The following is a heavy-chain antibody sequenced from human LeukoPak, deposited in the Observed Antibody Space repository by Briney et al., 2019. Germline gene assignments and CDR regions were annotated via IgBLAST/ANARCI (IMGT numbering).Heavy chain of an antibody. V-gene: IGHV4-34*01. D-gene: IGHD3-9*01. CDR1: GGSISSYY. J-gene: IGHJ4*02. CDR3: ARLRVRYYEVTHPLDY. CDR2: INHSGST. Sequence: SETLSLTCTVSGGSISSYYWSWIRQPPGKGLEWIGEINHSGSTNYNPSLKSRVTISVDTSKNQFSLKLSSVTAADTAVYYCARLRVRYYEVTHPLDYWGQGTLVTVSS.